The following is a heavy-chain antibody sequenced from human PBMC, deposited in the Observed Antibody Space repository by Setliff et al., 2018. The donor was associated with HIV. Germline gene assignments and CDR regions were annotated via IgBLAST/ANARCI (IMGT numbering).Heavy chain of an antibody. CDR3: ARAPITIFGVIIIPVYFDY. Sequence: PSETLSLTCAVSGYSISSGYYWGWVRQPPEKGLEWIGSFYHSGSTYYNPSLESRVTISVDTSKNQFSLKLSSVTAADTAVYYCARAPITIFGVIIIPVYFDYWGQGTLVTAPQ. V-gene: IGHV4-38-2*01. CDR1: GYSISSGYY. D-gene: IGHD3-3*01. J-gene: IGHJ4*02. CDR2: FYHSGST.